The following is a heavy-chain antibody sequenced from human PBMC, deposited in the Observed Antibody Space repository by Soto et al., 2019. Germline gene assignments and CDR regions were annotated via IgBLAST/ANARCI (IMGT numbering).Heavy chain of an antibody. V-gene: IGHV3-30-3*01. CDR3: ARDRGYYSGSYYGTHIPYAYYGMDV. J-gene: IGHJ6*02. Sequence: QVQLVESGGGVVQPGRSLRLSCAASGFTFRTYAMHWVRQAPGKGLEWVAVIQYDGINEYHADSVKGRFTISRDNSKKTLYLQMNSLRPEDTAVYYCARDRGYYSGSYYGTHIPYAYYGMDVWGQGTTVTVSS. CDR2: IQYDGINE. D-gene: IGHD1-26*01. CDR1: GFTFRTYA.